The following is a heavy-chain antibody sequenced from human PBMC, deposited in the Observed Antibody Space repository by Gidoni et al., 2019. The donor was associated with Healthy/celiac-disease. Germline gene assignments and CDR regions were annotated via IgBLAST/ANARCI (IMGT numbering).Heavy chain of an antibody. CDR1: GYTFTSYY. J-gene: IGHJ6*03. D-gene: IGHD3-3*01. V-gene: IGHV1-46*01. Sequence: QVQLVQSGAEVKKPGASVKVSCKASGYTFTSYYMPWVRQAPGQGLEWMGIINPSGGSTSYAQKFQGRVTMTRDTSTSTVYMELSSLRSEDTAVYYCAREPYITIFGVVTPYYMDVWGKGTTVTVSS. CDR3: AREPYITIFGVVTPYYMDV. CDR2: INPSGGST.